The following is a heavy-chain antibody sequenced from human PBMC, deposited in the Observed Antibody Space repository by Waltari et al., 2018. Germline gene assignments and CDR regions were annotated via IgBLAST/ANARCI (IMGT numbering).Heavy chain of an antibody. CDR2: IYPGDSDT. Sequence: EVQLVQSGAEVKKPGASLKISCKGSGYSFPTYWTAWVREMPGKDLEWMGFIYPGDSDTRYSPSFQGQVTISADKSISTTYLQWSTLKASDTAMYYCAREKGYSSGNFDYWGQGTLVTVSS. CDR3: AREKGYSSGNFDY. V-gene: IGHV5-51*01. CDR1: GYSFPTYW. J-gene: IGHJ4*02. D-gene: IGHD6-19*01.